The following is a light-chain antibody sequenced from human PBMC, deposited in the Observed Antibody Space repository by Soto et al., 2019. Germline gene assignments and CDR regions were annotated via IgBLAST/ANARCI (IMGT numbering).Light chain of an antibody. CDR2: GAF. CDR3: QQYNNWPWT. Sequence: EIVLTQSPGILSLSPGERATLSCRASQSVGSGYLAWYQQKPGQAPRLLIHGAFTRATGIPARFSGSGSGTEFTLTISTLQSEDFAVYYCQQYNNWPWTFGQGTKVDI. CDR1: QSVGSGY. V-gene: IGKV3-15*01. J-gene: IGKJ1*01.